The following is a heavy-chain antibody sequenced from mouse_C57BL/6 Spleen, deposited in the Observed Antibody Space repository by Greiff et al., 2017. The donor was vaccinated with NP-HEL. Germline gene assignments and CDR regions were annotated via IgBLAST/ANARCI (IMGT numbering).Heavy chain of an antibody. J-gene: IGHJ1*03. Sequence: EVMLVESEGGLVQPGSSMKLSCTASGFTFSDYYMAWVRQVPEKGLEWVANINYDGSSTYYLDSLKSRFIISRDNAKNILYLQMSSLKSEDTATYYCARESYYGYFDVWGTGTTVTVSS. V-gene: IGHV5-16*01. CDR2: INYDGSST. D-gene: IGHD2-12*01. CDR1: GFTFSDYY. CDR3: ARESYYGYFDV.